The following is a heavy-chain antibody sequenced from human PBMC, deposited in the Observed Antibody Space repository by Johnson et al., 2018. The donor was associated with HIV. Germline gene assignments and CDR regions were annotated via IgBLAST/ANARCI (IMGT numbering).Heavy chain of an antibody. V-gene: IGHV3-33*06. CDR1: GFTFSSYG. CDR2: IWYDGSNK. Sequence: QMLLVESGGGVVQPGRSLRLSCAASGFTFSSYGMHWVRQAPGKGLEWVAVIWYDGSNKYYADSMKGRFTISRDNSKNTLYLQMSSLRPEDTAVYYCAKIGQWRERLDAFDVWGQGTMVTVSS. CDR3: AKIGQWRERLDAFDV. J-gene: IGHJ3*01. D-gene: IGHD6-19*01.